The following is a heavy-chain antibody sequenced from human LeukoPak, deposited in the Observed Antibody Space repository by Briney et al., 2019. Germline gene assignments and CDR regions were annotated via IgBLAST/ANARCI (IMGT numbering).Heavy chain of an antibody. V-gene: IGHV3-11*04. CDR1: GFTLSDYY. D-gene: IGHD4-17*01. J-gene: IGHJ4*02. Sequence: GGSLRLSCEASGFTLSDYYMGWIRQAPGKGLEWVSYITDNGRKTYYADSVKGRFTISRDNAKYSLYLQINRLRAEDTAVYYCARAADYGDYRIFDYWGQGTLVTVSS. CDR2: ITDNGRKT. CDR3: ARAADYGDYRIFDY.